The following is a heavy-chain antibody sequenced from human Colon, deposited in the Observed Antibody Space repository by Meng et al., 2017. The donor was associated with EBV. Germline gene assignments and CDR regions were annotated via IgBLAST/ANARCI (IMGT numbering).Heavy chain of an antibody. V-gene: IGHV4-30-4*01. CDR2: IHHSGSA. CDR3: ASFDHIPRRNYFDY. D-gene: IGHD2-21*01. CDR1: GGSMSSGNYY. J-gene: IGHJ4*02. Sequence: QVQLQESGPGLVEPTLTLSLTCTVSGGSMSSGNYYGSWIRQPPGKGLEWIGYIHHSGSAYYNPSLKSRVSISVDTSKSQFSLNLNSMTAADTAVYYCASFDHIPRRNYFDYWRQGTLVTVSS.